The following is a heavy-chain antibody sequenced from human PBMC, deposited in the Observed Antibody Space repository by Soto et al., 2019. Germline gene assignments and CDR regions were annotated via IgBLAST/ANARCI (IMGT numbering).Heavy chain of an antibody. J-gene: IGHJ4*02. Sequence: GGSLRLSCAASGFTFSSYVMSWVRQAPGKGLEWVGRIKSKTDGGTTDYAAPVKGRFTISRDDSKNTLYLQMNSLKTEDTAVYNGVTEFPAANWGQGTLVTVSS. D-gene: IGHD2-15*01. CDR3: VTEFPAAN. CDR2: IKSKTDGGTT. CDR1: GFTFSSYV. V-gene: IGHV3-15*01.